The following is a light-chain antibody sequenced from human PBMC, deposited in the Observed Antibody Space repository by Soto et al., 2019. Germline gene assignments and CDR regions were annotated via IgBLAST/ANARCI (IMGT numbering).Light chain of an antibody. CDR3: QQRSNWPPVYT. CDR2: DAS. J-gene: IGKJ2*01. Sequence: EIVLTQSPATLSLSPGDRATLSCRASQSVSSYLAWYQQKPGQAPRLLIYDASNRATGIPARFSGRGSGTDFTLTISSLEPEDFAVYYCQQRSNWPPVYTFGQGTKLEIK. CDR1: QSVSSY. V-gene: IGKV3-11*01.